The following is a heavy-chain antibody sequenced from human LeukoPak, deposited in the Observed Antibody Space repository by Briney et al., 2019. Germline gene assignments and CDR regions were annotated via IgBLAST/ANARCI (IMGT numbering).Heavy chain of an antibody. CDR3: ALLAVASDFDY. V-gene: IGHV3-23*01. J-gene: IGHJ4*02. Sequence: GGSLRLSCAASGFTFSSYAMRWVRQAPGKGLEWVSAISGSGGSTYYADSVKGRFSISRDNAKNSLYLRMNSLRVEDTAVYYCALLAVASDFDYWGQGALVTVSS. CDR1: GFTFSSYA. D-gene: IGHD6-19*01. CDR2: ISGSGGST.